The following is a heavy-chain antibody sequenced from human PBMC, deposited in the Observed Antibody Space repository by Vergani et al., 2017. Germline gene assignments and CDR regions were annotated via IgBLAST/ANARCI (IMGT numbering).Heavy chain of an antibody. CDR2: IYTSGST. J-gene: IGHJ6*02. CDR1: GGSFSGYY. D-gene: IGHD1-14*01. V-gene: IGHV4-59*10. CDR3: ARESQTTSDPNYYYYYGMDV. Sequence: QVQLQQWGAGLLKPSETLSLTCAVYGGSFSGYYWSWIRQPAGKGLEWIGRIYTSGSTNYNPSLKSRVTISVDTSKNQFSLKLSSVTAADTAVYYCARESQTTSDPNYYYYYGMDVWGQGTTVTVSS.